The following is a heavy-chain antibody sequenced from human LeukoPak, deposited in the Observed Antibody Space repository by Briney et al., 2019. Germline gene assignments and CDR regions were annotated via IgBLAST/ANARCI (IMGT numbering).Heavy chain of an antibody. CDR1: GVSFSGYY. V-gene: IGHV4-34*01. CDR3: ARRIGYYDSSGYNY. J-gene: IGHJ4*02. CDR2: INHSGST. D-gene: IGHD3-22*01. Sequence: SETLSLTCAVYGVSFSGYYWSWIRQPPGKGLEWIGEINHSGSTNYNPSLKSRVTISVDTSKNQFSLKLSSVTAADTAVYYCARRIGYYDSSGYNYWGQGTLVTVSS.